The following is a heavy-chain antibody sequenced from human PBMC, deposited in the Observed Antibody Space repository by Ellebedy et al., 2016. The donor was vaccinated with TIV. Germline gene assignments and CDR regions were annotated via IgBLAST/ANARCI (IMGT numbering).Heavy chain of an antibody. V-gene: IGHV3-53*01. CDR3: ARDAIAVGENLYYGMDV. CDR1: GFTVSSKY. CDR2: TYSVGNT. J-gene: IGHJ6*02. D-gene: IGHD6-19*01. Sequence: PGGSLRLSCSASGFTVSSKYMSWVRQAPGKRLESVSVTYSVGNTYYADSVKDRFITSRDNSKNTLYLQMNILRAEDTAVYYCARDAIAVGENLYYGMDVWGQGTTVTVSS.